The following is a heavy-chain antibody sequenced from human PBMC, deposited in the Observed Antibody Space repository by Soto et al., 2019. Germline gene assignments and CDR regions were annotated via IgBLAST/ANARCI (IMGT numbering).Heavy chain of an antibody. CDR2: ISWNSGSI. J-gene: IGHJ4*02. D-gene: IGHD4-17*01. Sequence: EVQLVESGGGLVQPGRSLRLSCAASGFTFDDYAMHWVQQAPGKGLEWVSGISWNSGSIGYADSVKGRFTISRDNAKNSLYLQMNSLRAEDTALYYCAKDLSVTPRQFDYWGQGTLVTVSS. V-gene: IGHV3-9*01. CDR3: AKDLSVTPRQFDY. CDR1: GFTFDDYA.